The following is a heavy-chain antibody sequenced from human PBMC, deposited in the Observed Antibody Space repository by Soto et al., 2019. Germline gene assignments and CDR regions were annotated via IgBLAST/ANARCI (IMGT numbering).Heavy chain of an antibody. CDR1: GFTFSSYA. D-gene: IGHD3-3*01. J-gene: IGHJ6*02. V-gene: IGHV3-64D*06. CDR2: ISSNGGST. CDR3: VKDQIFGVVTGIMDV. Sequence: GGSLRLSCSASGFTFSSYAMHWVRQAPGKGLEYVSAISSNGGSTYYADSVKGRFTISRDNSKNTLYLQMSSLRAEDTAVYYCVKDQIFGVVTGIMDVWGQGTKVTVSS.